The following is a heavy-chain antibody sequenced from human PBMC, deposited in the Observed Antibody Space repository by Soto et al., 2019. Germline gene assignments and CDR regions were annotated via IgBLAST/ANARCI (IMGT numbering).Heavy chain of an antibody. CDR1: GFTFSSYS. CDR3: AREHTIFGVALYYFDY. D-gene: IGHD3-3*01. J-gene: IGHJ4*02. V-gene: IGHV3-21*01. Sequence: PGGSLRLSCAASGFTFSSYSMNWVRQAPGKGLEWVSSISSSSSYIYYADSVKGRFTISRDNAKNSLYLKMNSLRAEDTAVYYCAREHTIFGVALYYFDYWGQGTLVTVSS. CDR2: ISSSSSYI.